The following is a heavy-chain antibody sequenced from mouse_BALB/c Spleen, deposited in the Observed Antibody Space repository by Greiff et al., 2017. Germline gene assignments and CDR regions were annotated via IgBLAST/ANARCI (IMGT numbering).Heavy chain of an antibody. CDR2: ISSGGSYT. CDR3: ARHERYDTFAY. V-gene: IGHV5-9-3*01. Sequence: EVKVVESGGGLVKPGGSLKLSCAASGFTFSSYAMSWVRQTPEKRLEWVATISSGGSYTYYPDSVKGRFTISRDNAKNTLYLQMSSLRSEDTAMYYCARHERYDTFAYWGQGTLVTVSA. D-gene: IGHD2-14*01. J-gene: IGHJ3*01. CDR1: GFTFSSYA.